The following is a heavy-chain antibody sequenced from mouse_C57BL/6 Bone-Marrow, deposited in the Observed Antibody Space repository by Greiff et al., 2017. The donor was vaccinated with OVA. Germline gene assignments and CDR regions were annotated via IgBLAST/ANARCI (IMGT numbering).Heavy chain of an antibody. CDR3: ARNMITTGYYYAMDY. CDR2: INPSTGGT. D-gene: IGHD2-4*01. V-gene: IGHV1-42*01. Sequence: VQLQQSGPELVKPGASVKISCKASGYSFTGYYMNWVKQSPEKSLEWIGEINPSTGGTTYNQKFKAKATLTVDKSSSTAYMQLKSLTSEDSAVYYCARNMITTGYYYAMDYWGQGTSVTVSS. CDR1: GYSFTGYY. J-gene: IGHJ4*01.